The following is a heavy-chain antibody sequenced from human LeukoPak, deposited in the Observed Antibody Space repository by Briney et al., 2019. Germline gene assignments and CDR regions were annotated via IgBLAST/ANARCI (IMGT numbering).Heavy chain of an antibody. CDR2: IYYSGST. Sequence: KPSETLSLTCTVSGGSISSYYWSWIRQPPGKGLEWIGYIYYSGSTNYNPSLKSRVTISVDTSKNQFSLKLSSVTAADTAVYYCARVDSVAAAGTFDYWGQGTLVTVSS. CDR3: ARVDSVAAAGTFDY. V-gene: IGHV4-59*01. CDR1: GGSISSYY. D-gene: IGHD6-13*01. J-gene: IGHJ4*02.